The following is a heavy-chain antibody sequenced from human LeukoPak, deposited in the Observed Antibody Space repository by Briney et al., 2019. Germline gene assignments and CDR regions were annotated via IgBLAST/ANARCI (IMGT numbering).Heavy chain of an antibody. D-gene: IGHD3-10*01. V-gene: IGHV3-23*01. J-gene: IGHJ6*04. CDR2: ISGSGGST. CDR3: AKGEGLLWLGADYYYYYGMDV. CDR1: GFTFSSYA. Sequence: GGSLRLSCAASGFTFSSYAMSWVRQAPGKGLEWVSAISGSGGSTYYADSVKGRFTISRDNSKNTLYLQMNSLRAEDTAVYYCAKGEGLLWLGADYYYYYGMDVWGKGTTVTVSS.